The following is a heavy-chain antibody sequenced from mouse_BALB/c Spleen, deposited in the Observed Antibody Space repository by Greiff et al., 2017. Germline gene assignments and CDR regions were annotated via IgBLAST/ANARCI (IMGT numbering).Heavy chain of an antibody. D-gene: IGHD1-1*01. J-gene: IGHJ1*01. CDR1: GFTFSSYA. CDR2: ISSGGST. V-gene: IGHV5-6-5*01. Sequence: EVKLVESGGGLVKPGGSLKLSYAASGFTFSSYAMSWVRQTPEKRLEWVASISSGGSTYYPDSVKGRFTISRDNARNILYLQMSSLRSEDTAMYYCARGRRGSNWYFDVWGAGTTVTVSS. CDR3: ARGRRGSNWYFDV.